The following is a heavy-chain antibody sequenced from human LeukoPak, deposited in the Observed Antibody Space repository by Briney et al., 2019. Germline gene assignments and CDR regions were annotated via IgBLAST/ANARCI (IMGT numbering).Heavy chain of an antibody. V-gene: IGHV4-38-2*02. CDR3: ARLRPPWNSDADY. CDR2: IYHSGNT. D-gene: IGHD1-7*01. CDR1: GGSMSSYY. J-gene: IGHJ4*02. Sequence: SETLSLTCNVSGGSMSSYYWNWIRQPPGKGLEWIGSIYHSGNTYYNPSLKSRVTISLDTSKNQFSLKLTSVTAADTAVYYCARLRPPWNSDADYWGQGALVTVSS.